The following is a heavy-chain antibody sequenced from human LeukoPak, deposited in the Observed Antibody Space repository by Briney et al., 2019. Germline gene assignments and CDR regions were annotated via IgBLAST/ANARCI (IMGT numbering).Heavy chain of an antibody. V-gene: IGHV1-46*01. CDR3: ARGGVRGSGGSYEGY. D-gene: IGHD2-15*01. Sequence: ASVKVSCKASGYTFTSYYMHWVRQAPGQGLEWMGIINPSGGSTSYARKFQGRVTMTRDMSTSTVYMELSSLRSEDTAVYYCARGGVRGSGGSYEGYWGQGTLVTVSS. J-gene: IGHJ4*02. CDR1: GYTFTSYY. CDR2: INPSGGST.